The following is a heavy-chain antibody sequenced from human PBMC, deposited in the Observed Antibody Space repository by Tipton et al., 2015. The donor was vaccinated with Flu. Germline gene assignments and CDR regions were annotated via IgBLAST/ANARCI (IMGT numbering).Heavy chain of an antibody. CDR2: IYTNANT. D-gene: IGHD3-10*01. J-gene: IGHJ5*02. V-gene: IGHV4-61*02. CDR1: GGSISRGSYY. CDR3: ARGSDYYYGAGILARGFDP. Sequence: TLSLTCTVSGGSISRGSYYYNWIRQPAGEGLEWIGRIYTNANTNYKASLKSRVTISIARSKNQFSLSLSSVTAADTAVYYCARGSDYYYGAGILARGFDPWGQGTQVTVSS.